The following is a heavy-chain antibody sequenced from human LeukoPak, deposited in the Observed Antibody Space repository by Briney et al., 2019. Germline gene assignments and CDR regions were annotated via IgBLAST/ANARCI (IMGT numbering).Heavy chain of an antibody. CDR2: IYYSGST. V-gene: IGHV4-61*01. CDR3: ARGQRRLQDY. CDR1: GGSVSSDSYF. J-gene: IGHJ4*02. Sequence: SETLSLTCTVAGGSVSSDSYFWTWIRQPPGKGLEWIGYIYYSGSTNYNPSLKSRVTISLDTSKSQISLKLSSVTAADTAVYYCARGQRRLQDYWGQGTLVTVSS.